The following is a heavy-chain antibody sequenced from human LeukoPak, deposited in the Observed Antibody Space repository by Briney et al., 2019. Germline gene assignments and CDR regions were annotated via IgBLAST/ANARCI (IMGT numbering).Heavy chain of an antibody. CDR2: IYSSGTT. Sequence: TLSLTCTVSGGSISTYHWNWFRQPPGKGLEIIGYIYSSGTTDSNPSLKSRVTISIDTSRNQFSLKLTSVTAADTAVYYCAANSGGTADYWGQGTLVTVSS. V-gene: IGHV4-59*07. D-gene: IGHD2/OR15-2a*01. CDR1: GGSISTYH. J-gene: IGHJ4*02. CDR3: AANSGGTADY.